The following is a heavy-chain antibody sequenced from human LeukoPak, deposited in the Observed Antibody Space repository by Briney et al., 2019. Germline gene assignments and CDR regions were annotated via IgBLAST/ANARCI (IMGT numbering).Heavy chain of an antibody. V-gene: IGHV4-61*02. CDR1: GGSISSGSYY. J-gene: IGHJ6*03. Sequence: PAETLSLTCTVSGGSISSGSYYWSWIRQPAVKGLEWIGRIYTSGSTNYNPSLKSRVTISVDTSKNQFSLKLSSVTAADTAVYYCARDYGDFDYYYYYMDVWGKGTTVTISS. CDR3: ARDYGDFDYYYYYMDV. CDR2: IYTSGST. D-gene: IGHD4-17*01.